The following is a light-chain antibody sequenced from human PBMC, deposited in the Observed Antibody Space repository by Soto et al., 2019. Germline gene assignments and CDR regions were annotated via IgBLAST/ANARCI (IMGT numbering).Light chain of an antibody. J-gene: IGLJ1*01. V-gene: IGLV7-43*01. CDR2: SIN. CDR3: LLYYGGAYF. CDR1: TGAVTSDYY. Sequence: QAVVTQKPSLTVSPGGTVTLTCASSTGAVTSDYYPNWFQQKPGQAPRALIYSINNKHSWTPARCSGSILGGKAALTLSGVQHEDDDEYYCLLYYGGAYFFATGTKLTVL.